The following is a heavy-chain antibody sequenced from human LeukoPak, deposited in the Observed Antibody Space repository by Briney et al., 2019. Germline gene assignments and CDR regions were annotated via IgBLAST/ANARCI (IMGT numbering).Heavy chain of an antibody. V-gene: IGHV1-69*05. CDR1: GGTFSSYA. CDR2: IIPIFGTA. J-gene: IGHJ6*03. CDR3: ARGYYYYYMDV. Sequence: EASVKVSCKVSGGTFSSYAISWVRQAPGQGLEWMGGIIPIFGTANYAQKFQGRVTITTDESTSTAYMELSSLRSEDTAVYYCARGYYYYYMDVWGKGTTVTVSS.